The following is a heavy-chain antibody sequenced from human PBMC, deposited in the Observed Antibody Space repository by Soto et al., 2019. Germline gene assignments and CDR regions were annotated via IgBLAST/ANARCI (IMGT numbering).Heavy chain of an antibody. CDR3: ARHTYHDSSGAFFQH. D-gene: IGHD3-22*01. J-gene: IGHJ1*01. CDR1: GGSISSYY. Sequence: SETLSVTCTVSGGSISSYYWSWSRQPPGKGLEWIGYIYYSGSTNYNPSLKSRVTISVDTSKNQFSLKLSSVTAADTAVYYCARHTYHDSSGAFFQHWGQGTLVTVSS. V-gene: IGHV4-59*08. CDR2: IYYSGST.